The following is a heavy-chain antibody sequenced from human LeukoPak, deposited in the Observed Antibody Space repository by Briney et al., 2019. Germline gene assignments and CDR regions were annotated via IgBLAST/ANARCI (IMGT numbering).Heavy chain of an antibody. D-gene: IGHD3-10*01. CDR1: GFTFSNYS. J-gene: IGHJ2*01. CDR2: IDGSGSS. V-gene: IGHV4-59*01. CDR3: ARGQGGMVRGNWYFDL. Sequence: PGGSLRLSCAASGFTFSNYSMNWVRQAPGKGLEWIGSIDGSGSSYYNPSLKRRVTISVDTSKNQFSLKLSSVSAADTAVYYCARGQGGMVRGNWYFDLWGRGALVTVSS.